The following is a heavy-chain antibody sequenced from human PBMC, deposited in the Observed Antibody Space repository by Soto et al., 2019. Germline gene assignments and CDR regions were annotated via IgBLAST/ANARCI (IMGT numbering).Heavy chain of an antibody. CDR3: ARVHVMVLAGSTFAY. J-gene: IGHJ4*01. V-gene: IGHV4-38-2*02. Sequence: PSETLSLTCNLSGYSISGGCYRSFIRQPAGKGPQWIASIYHGGTTFYNPSLPSRITISVDTSNNQFSLQLTSVTAAETAVYSCARVHVMVLAGSTFAYWGHGTLVTVSS. D-gene: IGHD6-19*01. CDR1: GYSISGGCY. CDR2: IYHGGTT.